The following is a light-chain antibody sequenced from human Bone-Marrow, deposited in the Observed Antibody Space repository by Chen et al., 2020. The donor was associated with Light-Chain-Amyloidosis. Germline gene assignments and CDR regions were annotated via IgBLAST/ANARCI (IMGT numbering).Light chain of an antibody. CDR1: NIGSTS. Sequence: SYVLTQPSSVSVAPGQTATIACGGNNIGSTSVHWYQQTPGQAPLLVVYDDSDRPSGIPERVCGSNSGNTATLTISRVEAGDEADYYCQVWDRSSDRPVFGGGTKLTVL. CDR2: DDS. V-gene: IGLV3-21*02. CDR3: QVWDRSSDRPV. J-gene: IGLJ3*02.